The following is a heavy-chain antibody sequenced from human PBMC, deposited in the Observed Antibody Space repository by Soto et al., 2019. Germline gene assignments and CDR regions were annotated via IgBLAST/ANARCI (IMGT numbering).Heavy chain of an antibody. J-gene: IGHJ4*02. Sequence: SDXLSLPCRVSGGSISSYYWSWIRQPPGKGLEWIGYIYYSGSTNYNPSLKSRVTISVDTSKNQFSLKLSSVTAADTAVYYCARVNIPYFDYWGQGTLVTVSS. CDR3: ARVNIPYFDY. V-gene: IGHV4-59*01. CDR1: GGSISSYY. D-gene: IGHD2-2*02. CDR2: IYYSGST.